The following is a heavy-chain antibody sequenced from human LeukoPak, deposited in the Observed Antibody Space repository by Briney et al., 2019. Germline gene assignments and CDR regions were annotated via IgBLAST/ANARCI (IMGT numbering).Heavy chain of an antibody. CDR1: GYTFTSYA. CDR3: ARVASSSWYGYYYYGMDV. J-gene: IGHJ6*02. D-gene: IGHD6-13*01. CDR2: INAGNGNT. Sequence: ASVKVSCKASGYTFTSYAMHWVRQAPGQRLEWMGWINAGNGNTKYSQKFQGRVTITRDTSASTAYMELSSLRSEDTAVYYCARVASSSWYGYYYYGMDVWAKGPRSPSP. V-gene: IGHV1-3*01.